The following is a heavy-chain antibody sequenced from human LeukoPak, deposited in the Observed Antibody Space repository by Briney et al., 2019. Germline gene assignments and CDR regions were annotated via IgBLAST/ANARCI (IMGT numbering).Heavy chain of an antibody. Sequence: GGSLRLSCAASGFTFSSYGMHWVRQAPGKGLEWVAVISYDGSNKYYAASVKGRFNISRDNSKNMLSLQMNSLRPEDTAFYYCAKDRSATALALRFFDFWGQGTLVTVSS. CDR2: ISYDGSNK. CDR1: GFTFSSYG. D-gene: IGHD5-18*01. J-gene: IGHJ4*02. V-gene: IGHV3-30*18. CDR3: AKDRSATALALRFFDF.